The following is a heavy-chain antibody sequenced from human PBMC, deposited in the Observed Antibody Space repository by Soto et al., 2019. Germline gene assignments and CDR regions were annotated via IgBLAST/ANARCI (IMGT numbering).Heavy chain of an antibody. CDR3: AKEKRDDDSGWYSSTDWFDP. D-gene: IGHD6-19*01. CDR2: IIPIFGTA. CDR1: GGTFDIFS. Sequence: QVQLVQSGAEVKKPGSSVKVSCKASGGTFDIFSISWVRQAPGQGLEWMGGIIPIFGTAEYSQKFQGRVTITADESTSTSYMELSSLRFEDTAVYYCAKEKRDDDSGWYSSTDWFDPSGQGTLVTVSS. J-gene: IGHJ5*02. V-gene: IGHV1-69*01.